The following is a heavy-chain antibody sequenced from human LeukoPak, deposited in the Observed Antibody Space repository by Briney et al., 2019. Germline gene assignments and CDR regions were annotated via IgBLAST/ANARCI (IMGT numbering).Heavy chain of an antibody. CDR1: GGSFSSYY. CDR3: ARDRTTHYYYYGMDV. J-gene: IGHJ6*02. V-gene: IGHV4-59*01. CDR2: IYYSGST. Sequence: SETLSLTCNVSGGSFSSYYWSWIRQPPGKGLEWIGYIYYSGSTNYNPSLKSRVTISVDTSKNQFSLKLSSVTAADTAVYYCARDRTTHYYYYGMDVWGQGTTVTVSS. D-gene: IGHD1-14*01.